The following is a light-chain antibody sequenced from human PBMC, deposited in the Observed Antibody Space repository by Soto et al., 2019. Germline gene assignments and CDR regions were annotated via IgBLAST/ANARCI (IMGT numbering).Light chain of an antibody. J-gene: IGKJ1*01. CDR3: QQYLSYAT. Sequence: DIQMTQSPSTLSASVGDRVSITCRASQTISTWLAWYQQKPGKAPELLIYDASSLQSGVPSRFSGSGSGTVFTLTISSLQADDLATYHCQQYLSYATFGQGTKVEIK. CDR1: QTISTW. CDR2: DAS. V-gene: IGKV1-5*01.